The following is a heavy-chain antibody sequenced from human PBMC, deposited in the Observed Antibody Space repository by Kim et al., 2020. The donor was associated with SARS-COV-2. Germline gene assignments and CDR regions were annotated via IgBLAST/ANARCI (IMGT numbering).Heavy chain of an antibody. CDR3: ARERGSSGRAEIDI. V-gene: IGHV1-3*01. J-gene: IGHJ3*02. CDR2: INAGNGNT. D-gene: IGHD6-19*01. Sequence: ASVKVSCKASGYTFTSYAMHWVRQAPGQRLEWMGWINAGNGNTKYSQKFQGRVTITRDTSASTAYMELSSLRSEDTAVYYCARERGSSGRAEIDIWGQGTMVTVSS. CDR1: GYTFTSYA.